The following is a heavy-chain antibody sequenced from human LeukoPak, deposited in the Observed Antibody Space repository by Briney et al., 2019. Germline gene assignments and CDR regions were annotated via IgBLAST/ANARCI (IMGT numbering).Heavy chain of an antibody. Sequence: GGSLRLSCAASGFTVSSNYMSWVRQAPGKGLEWVSVIYSGGSTYYADSVKGRFTISRDNSKNTLYLQMNSLRAEDTAVYYCARDPTIYGDYGYYYYGMDGWGQGTTVTVSS. V-gene: IGHV3-53*01. CDR3: ARDPTIYGDYGYYYYGMDG. CDR2: IYSGGST. J-gene: IGHJ6*02. D-gene: IGHD4-17*01. CDR1: GFTVSSNY.